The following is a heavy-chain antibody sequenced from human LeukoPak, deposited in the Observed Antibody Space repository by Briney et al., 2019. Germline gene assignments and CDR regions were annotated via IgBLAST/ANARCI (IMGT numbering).Heavy chain of an antibody. J-gene: IGHJ2*01. CDR1: GFTFSRHW. D-gene: IGHD1-1*01. Sequence: PGGSLRLSCAASGFTFSRHWMSWVRQAPGKGLEWVANIKQDGSERDYVDSVKGRFTISRDNAKNSLYLQMNRLRAEDTAVYYCARDNPWNWYFDLWGRGTLVTVSS. CDR2: IKQDGSER. V-gene: IGHV3-7*05. CDR3: ARDNPWNWYFDL.